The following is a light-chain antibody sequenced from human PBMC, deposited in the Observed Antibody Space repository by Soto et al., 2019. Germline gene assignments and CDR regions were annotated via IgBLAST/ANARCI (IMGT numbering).Light chain of an antibody. CDR2: DAS. CDR3: QQYANLRPA. Sequence: DIQMTQSPSSLSASVGDRVTITCQASQDITNYLNWYQQKPGKAPKLLIYDASNLETGVPSRFSGSGSGTDFTFTISSLQPEDFATYYCQQYANLRPAFGQGTKLEIK. J-gene: IGKJ2*01. V-gene: IGKV1-33*01. CDR1: QDITNY.